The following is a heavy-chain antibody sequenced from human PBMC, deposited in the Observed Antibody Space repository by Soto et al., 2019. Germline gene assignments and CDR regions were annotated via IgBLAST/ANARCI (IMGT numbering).Heavy chain of an antibody. V-gene: IGHV5-51*01. D-gene: IGHD4-17*01. CDR3: ARYPTLTDYFFHGMDV. Sequence: ISCKGSGYTFTNYWIVWVRQIPGKGLEWMGIIYPGDSDTRYSPSFQGQVTISADRSISTAYLQWSSLKASDTGMYYCARYPTLTDYFFHGMDVWGQGTTVTVSS. CDR2: IYPGDSDT. J-gene: IGHJ6*02. CDR1: GYTFTNYW.